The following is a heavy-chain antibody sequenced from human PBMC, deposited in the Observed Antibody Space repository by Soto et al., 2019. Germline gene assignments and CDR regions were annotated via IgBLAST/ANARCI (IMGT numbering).Heavy chain of an antibody. CDR1: GGSISGTTFY. Sequence: QLQLQESGPGLVKPSETLSLTCTVSGGSISGTTFYWGWIRQPPGKGLECLGRVYYTGSTYYNPSLKSRITISVDTSKNQFSLRLSSVTAADTAVCYCATSSGYYNFDYWGLGTLVTVSS. CDR3: ATSSGYYNFDY. CDR2: VYYTGST. D-gene: IGHD3-22*01. J-gene: IGHJ4*02. V-gene: IGHV4-39*01.